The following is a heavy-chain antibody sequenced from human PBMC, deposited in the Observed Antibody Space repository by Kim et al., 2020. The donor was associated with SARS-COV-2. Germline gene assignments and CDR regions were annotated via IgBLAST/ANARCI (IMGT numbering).Heavy chain of an antibody. J-gene: IGHJ3*02. CDR3: AKDIDYYDSWGEVGFDI. CDR1: GFTFSSYA. D-gene: IGHD3-22*01. Sequence: GGSLRLSCAASGFTFSSYAMSWVRQAPGKGLEWVSAISGSGGSTYYADSVKGRFTISRDNSKNTLYLQMNSLRAEDTAVYYCAKDIDYYDSWGEVGFDIWGQGTMVTVSS. CDR2: ISGSGGST. V-gene: IGHV3-23*01.